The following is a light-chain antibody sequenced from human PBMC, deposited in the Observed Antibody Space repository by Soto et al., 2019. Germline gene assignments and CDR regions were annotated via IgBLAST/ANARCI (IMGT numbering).Light chain of an antibody. V-gene: IGKV3-15*01. Sequence: EIGMTQSPPTLPVSPGEKATLSSRASQSVTSKLAWYQQKPGQAPRLLIYGASTRATGIPARFSGSGSGTEFTLTISSLQSEDFAVYYCQQYNNWPPITFGQGTKLEIK. CDR3: QQYNNWPPIT. J-gene: IGKJ2*01. CDR2: GAS. CDR1: QSVTSK.